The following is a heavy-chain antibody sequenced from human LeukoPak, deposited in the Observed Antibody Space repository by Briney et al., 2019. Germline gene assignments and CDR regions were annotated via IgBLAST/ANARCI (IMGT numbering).Heavy chain of an antibody. CDR1: GFTFSSYW. V-gene: IGHV3-7*01. CDR2: IKQDGSEK. J-gene: IGHJ5*02. D-gene: IGHD3-9*01. Sequence: PGGSLRLSCAASGFTFSSYWMSWVRQAPGKGLEWVANIKQDGSEKYYVDSVKGRFTISRDNAKNSLYLQMNSLRAEDTAVYYCARDLYYDILTGYYNWFDPWGQGTLVTVSS. CDR3: ARDLYYDILTGYYNWFDP.